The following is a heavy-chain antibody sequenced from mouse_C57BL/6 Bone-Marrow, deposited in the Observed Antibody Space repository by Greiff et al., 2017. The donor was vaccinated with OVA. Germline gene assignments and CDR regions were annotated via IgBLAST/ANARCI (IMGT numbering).Heavy chain of an antibody. CDR2: IWWDDDK. J-gene: IGHJ1*03. Sequence: TLKVCGPGILQPSQTLSLTCSFSGFSLSTFGMGVGWIRQPSGKGLEWLAHIWWDDDKYYNPALKSRLTISKDTSKNQVFLKIASVDTADTATYYCARRANWDGYFDVWGTGTTVTVSS. CDR3: ARRANWDGYFDV. CDR1: GFSLSTFGMG. V-gene: IGHV8-8*01. D-gene: IGHD4-1*01.